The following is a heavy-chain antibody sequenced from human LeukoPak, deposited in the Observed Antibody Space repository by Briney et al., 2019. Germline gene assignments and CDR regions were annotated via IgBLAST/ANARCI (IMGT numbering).Heavy chain of an antibody. J-gene: IGHJ3*02. Sequence: PGGSLRLSCAASGFTLRNYFMHWVRQAPSKGLAGVSRISGDGCRTNYAGAVRGRFTISRHNVGHTLYLQTNSQRADDTSVYCCARGGTNSYDTFDIWGQGTMVTVSS. CDR1: GFTLRNYF. V-gene: IGHV3-74*01. CDR2: ISGDGCRT. CDR3: ARGGTNSYDTFDI. D-gene: IGHD1-1*01.